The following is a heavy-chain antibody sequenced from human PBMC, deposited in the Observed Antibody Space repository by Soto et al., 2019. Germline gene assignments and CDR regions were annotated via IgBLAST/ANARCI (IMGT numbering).Heavy chain of an antibody. CDR3: AKTLPRPGRFDY. V-gene: IGHV4-30-2*01. Sequence: SETLSLTCDISGGSVSGGTYSWTWIRQPPGKGLEWIGYIYRSGSTYYNPSLKSRVSISVDRSQTLFSMNLTSVTAADTAVYYCAKTLPRPGRFDYWGQGTVVTVSS. CDR1: GGSVSGGTYS. D-gene: IGHD2-2*01. CDR2: IYRSGST. J-gene: IGHJ4*02.